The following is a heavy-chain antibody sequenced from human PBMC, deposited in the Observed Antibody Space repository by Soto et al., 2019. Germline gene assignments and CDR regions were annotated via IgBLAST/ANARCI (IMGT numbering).Heavy chain of an antibody. CDR1: GGTFSSYT. D-gene: IGHD4-17*01. Sequence: QVQLVQSGAEVKKPGSSVKVSCKASGGTFSSYTISWVRQAPGQGLEWMGRIIPILSIANYAQKFQGRVTITADKSTSTAYMELSSLRSEDTAVYYCYGTVTTPHDAFDIWGQGTMVTVSS. J-gene: IGHJ3*02. CDR2: IIPILSIA. V-gene: IGHV1-69*02. CDR3: YGTVTTPHDAFDI.